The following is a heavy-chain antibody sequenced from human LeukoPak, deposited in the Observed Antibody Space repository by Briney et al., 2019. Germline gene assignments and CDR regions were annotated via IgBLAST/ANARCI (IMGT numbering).Heavy chain of an antibody. V-gene: IGHV1-24*01. D-gene: IGHD6-19*01. J-gene: IGHJ4*02. Sequence: ASVKVSCKVSEYTLTELSMHWVRQAPGKGLEWMGGFDPEDGETIYAQKFQGRVTMTEDTSTDTAYMELSSLRSEDTAVYYCATDLRSSGWYGNPDYWGQGTLVTVSS. CDR3: ATDLRSSGWYGNPDY. CDR1: EYTLTELS. CDR2: FDPEDGET.